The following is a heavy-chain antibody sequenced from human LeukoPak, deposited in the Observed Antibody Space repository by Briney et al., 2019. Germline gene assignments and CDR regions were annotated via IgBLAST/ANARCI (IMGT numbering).Heavy chain of an antibody. V-gene: IGHV4-34*01. J-gene: IGHJ4*02. CDR2: INHSGST. Sequence: SETLSLTCAVYGGSFSGYYWSWIRQPPGKGLEWIGEINHSGSTNYNPSLKSRVTISVDTSKNQFSLKLSSVTAADTAVYYCARGHYSGSYLADYWGQGTLVTVSS. CDR3: ARGHYSGSYLADY. D-gene: IGHD1-26*01. CDR1: GGSFSGYY.